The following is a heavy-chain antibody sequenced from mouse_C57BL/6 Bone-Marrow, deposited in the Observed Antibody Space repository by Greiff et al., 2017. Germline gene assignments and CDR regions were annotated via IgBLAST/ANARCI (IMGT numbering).Heavy chain of an antibody. J-gene: IGHJ2*01. CDR2: IDPENGDT. CDR1: GFNIKDDY. Sequence: VQLQQSGAELVRPGASVKLSCTASGFNIKDDYMHWVKQRPEQGLEWIGWIDPENGDTESASKFQGKATITADTSSNTAYLQLSSLTSEDSAVYYCTVFYCEYSYYIDYWGQGTTLTVSS. V-gene: IGHV14-4*01. CDR3: TVFYCEYSYYIDY. D-gene: IGHD2-4*01.